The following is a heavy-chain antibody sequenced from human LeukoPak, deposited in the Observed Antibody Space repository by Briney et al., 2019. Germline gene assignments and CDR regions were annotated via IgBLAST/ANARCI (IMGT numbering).Heavy chain of an antibody. J-gene: IGHJ6*02. V-gene: IGHV3-11*01. CDR2: ISSNGSPI. D-gene: IGHD5-18*01. CDR1: GFTFSDYY. CDR3: XSETWIQPYYGMDV. Sequence: GGSLRLSCAASGFTFSDYYMSWIRQAPGKGLEWVSYISSNGSPINYAAPVKGRFTISRDNPKNSLYVQIKTLSAEDLPVFYXXSETWIQPYYGMDVWGQGTTVTVSS.